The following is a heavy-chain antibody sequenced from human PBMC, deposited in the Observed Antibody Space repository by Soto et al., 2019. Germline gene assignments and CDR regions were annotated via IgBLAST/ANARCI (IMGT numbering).Heavy chain of an antibody. V-gene: IGHV3-7*01. J-gene: IGHJ4*02. CDR3: ARESEDLTSNFDY. CDR2: IKQDGSEK. Sequence: GGSLRLSCAASGFTFSSYWMSWVRQAPGKGLEWVANIKQDGSEKYYVDSVKGRFTISRDNAKDSLYLQMNSLSAEDTAVYYCARESEDLTSNFDYWGQGTLVTGSS. CDR1: GFTFSSYW.